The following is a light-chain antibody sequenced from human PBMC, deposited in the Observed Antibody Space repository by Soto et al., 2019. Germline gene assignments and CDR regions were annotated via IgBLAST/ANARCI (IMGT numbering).Light chain of an antibody. V-gene: IGLV2-8*01. Sequence: QSALTQPPSASGSPGQSVTISCTGTSSDVGGYNYVSWYQHHPGKAPKFMIYEVSKRPSGVPDRFSGSKSGNTASLTVSGLQAEDEADYSCSSYAGSNNFVVFGGGTKLTVL. CDR3: SSYAGSNNFVV. CDR2: EVS. CDR1: SSDVGGYNY. J-gene: IGLJ2*01.